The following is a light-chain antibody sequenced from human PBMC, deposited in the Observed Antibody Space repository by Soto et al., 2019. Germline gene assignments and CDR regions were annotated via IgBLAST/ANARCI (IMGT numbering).Light chain of an antibody. V-gene: IGLV2-8*01. Sequence: QSALTQPPSASGSTGQSVAISCTGTSSDVGGYNYVSWYQQYPGKAPKLMIYEVNKRPSGVPDRFCGSKSGNTASLTASGLQAEDEADYYCSSYAGSSNVFGTGTKVTVL. CDR1: SSDVGGYNY. CDR3: SSYAGSSNV. CDR2: EVN. J-gene: IGLJ1*01.